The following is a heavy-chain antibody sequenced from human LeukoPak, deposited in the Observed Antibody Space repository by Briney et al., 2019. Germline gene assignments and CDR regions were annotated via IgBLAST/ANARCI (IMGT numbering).Heavy chain of an antibody. J-gene: IGHJ4*02. V-gene: IGHV4-59*08. CDR2: IYYSGST. Sequence: SETLSLACTVSGGSISSYYWSWIRQPPGKGLEWIGYIYYSGSTNYNPSLKSRVTISLDASKNQFSLKLNSVTAADTAVYYCARRNTYYYDSSGYYYFDYWGQGTLVTVSS. D-gene: IGHD3-22*01. CDR3: ARRNTYYYDSSGYYYFDY. CDR1: GGSISSYY.